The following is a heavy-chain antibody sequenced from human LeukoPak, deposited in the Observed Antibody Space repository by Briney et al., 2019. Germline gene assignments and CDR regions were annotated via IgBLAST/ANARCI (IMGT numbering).Heavy chain of an antibody. CDR1: GYTFIGYY. D-gene: IGHD5-24*01. CDR3: ARGWEMASKAPFDY. Sequence: ASVKVSCKTSGYTFIGYYMHWVRQAPGQGLEWMGWINPKNGGTKYAQKFQGRVTMTRDTSTSTVYMELSKDTAVYYCARGWEMASKAPFDYWGQGTLVTVSS. J-gene: IGHJ4*02. CDR2: INPKNGGT. V-gene: IGHV1-2*02.